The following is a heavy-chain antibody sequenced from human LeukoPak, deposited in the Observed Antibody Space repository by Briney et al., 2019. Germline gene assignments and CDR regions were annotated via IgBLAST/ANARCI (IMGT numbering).Heavy chain of an antibody. CDR3: AREGHVDTAMARYFQH. D-gene: IGHD5-18*01. J-gene: IGHJ1*01. V-gene: IGHV4-30-2*01. CDR1: AGSISSGLYY. Sequence: SETLSLTCTVSAGSISSGLYYWNWIRQPPGKALEWIGYIYHSGSTKYNPSLKSRVTMSVDTSKNQISLRLSSVTAADTAVYYCAREGHVDTAMARYFQHWGQGTLVTVSS. CDR2: IYHSGST.